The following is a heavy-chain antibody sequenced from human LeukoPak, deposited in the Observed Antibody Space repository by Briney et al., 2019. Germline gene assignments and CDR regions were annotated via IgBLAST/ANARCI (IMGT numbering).Heavy chain of an antibody. CDR3: AKDPTDFDSSGQTYFDY. CDR1: GFTVSSNY. V-gene: IGHV3-53*01. CDR2: SYSGGST. J-gene: IGHJ4*02. D-gene: IGHD3-22*01. Sequence: GGPLRLSCAASGFTVSSNYMSWVRQAPGKGLEWVSVSYSGGSTYYADSVKGRFTISRDNFKNTVYLQMNSLRAEDTAVYYCAKDPTDFDSSGQTYFDYWGQGSLVTVSS.